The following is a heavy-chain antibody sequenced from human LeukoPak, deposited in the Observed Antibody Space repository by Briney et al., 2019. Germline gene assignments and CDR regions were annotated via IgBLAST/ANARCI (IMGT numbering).Heavy chain of an antibody. J-gene: IGHJ4*02. CDR2: INPNSGGT. CDR1: GYTFSGYY. CDR3: ASMRLRLGELPPED. V-gene: IGHV1-2*02. Sequence: ASVKVSCKASGYTFSGYYIHWVRQAPGQGLEWMGWINPNSGGTKYAQKFQGRVTMTRDTSISTAYMELSRLRSDDTAVYYCASMRLRLGELPPEDWGQGTLVTVSS. D-gene: IGHD3-16*01.